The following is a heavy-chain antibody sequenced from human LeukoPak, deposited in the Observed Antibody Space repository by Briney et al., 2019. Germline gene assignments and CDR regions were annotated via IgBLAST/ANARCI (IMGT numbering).Heavy chain of an antibody. CDR3: ARDLGYCSGGSCSDRWYYYYYMDV. Sequence: ASVKVSCKASGYTFTGYYMHWVRQAPGQGLECMGRINPNSGGTNYAQKFRGRATMTRDTSISTAYMELSTLRSDDTAVYYCARDLGYCSGGSCSDRWYYYYYMDVWGKGTTVTVSS. J-gene: IGHJ6*03. D-gene: IGHD2-15*01. CDR2: INPNSGGT. CDR1: GYTFTGYY. V-gene: IGHV1-2*06.